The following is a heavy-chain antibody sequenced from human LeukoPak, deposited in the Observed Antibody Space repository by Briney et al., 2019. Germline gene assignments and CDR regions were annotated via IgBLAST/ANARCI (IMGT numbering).Heavy chain of an antibody. Sequence: SETLSLTCTVSGGSVSSGSHHWSWIRQPPGKGLEWIAYIYYSGSTNYNPSLKSRVTISVDTSKNQFSLKLSSVTAADTAVYYCANLNAPYWGNFHYWGQGTLVTVSS. CDR2: IYYSGST. CDR3: ANLNAPYWGNFHY. J-gene: IGHJ4*02. V-gene: IGHV4-61*01. D-gene: IGHD3-16*01. CDR1: GGSVSSGSHH.